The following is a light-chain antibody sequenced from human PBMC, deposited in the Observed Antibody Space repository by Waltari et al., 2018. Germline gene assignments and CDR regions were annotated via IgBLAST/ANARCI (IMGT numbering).Light chain of an antibody. CDR1: QSVSRS. V-gene: IGKV3-11*01. J-gene: IGKJ5*01. CDR2: EAS. Sequence: EIVLTQSPATLSLSPGERATLSCRASQSVSRSLAWYQHKPGQAPRLLIYEASNRATGIPGRFSGSGSGTDFTLTISSLEPEDFAVYDCQQRSNWPPVTFGQGTRLEIK. CDR3: QQRSNWPPVT.